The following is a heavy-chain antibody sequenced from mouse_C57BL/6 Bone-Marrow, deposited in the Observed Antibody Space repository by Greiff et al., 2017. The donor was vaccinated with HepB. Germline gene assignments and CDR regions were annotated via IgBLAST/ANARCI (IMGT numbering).Heavy chain of an antibody. Sequence: VQLQQSGPELVKPGASVKISCKASGYAFSSSWMNWVKQRPGKGLEWIGRIYPGDGDTNYNGKFKGKATLTADKSSSTAYMQLSSLTSEDSAVYFCASSFYYGSSYDYWGQGTTLTVSS. CDR2: IYPGDGDT. CDR3: ASSFYYGSSYDY. CDR1: GYAFSSSW. D-gene: IGHD1-1*01. J-gene: IGHJ2*01. V-gene: IGHV1-82*01.